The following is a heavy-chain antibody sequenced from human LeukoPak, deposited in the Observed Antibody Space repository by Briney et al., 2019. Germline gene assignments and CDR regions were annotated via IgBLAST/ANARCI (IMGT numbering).Heavy chain of an antibody. CDR3: ARDRGYYDSSGYYSPWNWFDP. CDR1: GFTFSSYG. V-gene: IGHV3-33*01. D-gene: IGHD3-22*01. CDR2: IWYDGSNK. J-gene: IGHJ5*02. Sequence: GRSLRLSCAASGFTFSSYGMHWVRQAPGKGLEGGAVIWYDGSNKYYADSVKGRFTISRDNSKNTLYLQMNSLRAEDTAVYYCARDRGYYDSSGYYSPWNWFDPWGQGTLVTVSS.